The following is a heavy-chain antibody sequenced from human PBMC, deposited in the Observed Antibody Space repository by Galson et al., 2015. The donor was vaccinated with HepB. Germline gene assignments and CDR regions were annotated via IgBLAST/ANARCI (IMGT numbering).Heavy chain of an antibody. J-gene: IGHJ6*02. CDR1: GYTFTSYG. CDR3: ARHTGSLTAMVTAGGMDV. CDR2: ISAYNGNT. D-gene: IGHD5-18*01. Sequence: QSGAEVKKPGASVKVSCKASGYTFTSYGISWVRQAPGQGLEWMGWISAYNGNTNYAQKLQGRVTMTTDTSTSTAYMELRSLRSDDTAVYYCARHTGSLTAMVTAGGMDVWGQGTTVTVSS. V-gene: IGHV1-18*04.